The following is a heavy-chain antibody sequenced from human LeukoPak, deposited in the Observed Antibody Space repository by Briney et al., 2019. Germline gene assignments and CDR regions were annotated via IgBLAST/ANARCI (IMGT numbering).Heavy chain of an antibody. CDR1: GYTFTGYY. D-gene: IGHD5-12*01. CDR3: ARAGEEVATIFVLGL. CDR2: INPNSGGT. J-gene: IGHJ4*02. Sequence: ASVKVSCKASGYTFTGYYMHWVRQPPGQGLEWMGWINPNSGGTNYAQKFQGWVTMTRDTSISTAYMELSRLRSDDTAVYYCARAGEEVATIFVLGLWGQGTLVTVSS. V-gene: IGHV1-2*04.